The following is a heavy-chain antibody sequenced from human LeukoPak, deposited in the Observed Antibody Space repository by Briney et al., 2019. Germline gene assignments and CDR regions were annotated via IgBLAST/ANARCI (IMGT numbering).Heavy chain of an antibody. V-gene: IGHV4-59*08. Sequence: SETLSLTCTVSGGSISTYYWSWIRQPPGKGLEWIGYIYKSGSTNYNPSLKSRVTISVDTSKNQFSLKLSSVTAADTAVYYCARHGGRDPYSNYGRYYYYYYMDVWGKGTTVTVSS. J-gene: IGHJ6*03. D-gene: IGHD4-11*01. CDR2: IYKSGST. CDR3: ARHGGRDPYSNYGRYYYYYYMDV. CDR1: GGSISTYY.